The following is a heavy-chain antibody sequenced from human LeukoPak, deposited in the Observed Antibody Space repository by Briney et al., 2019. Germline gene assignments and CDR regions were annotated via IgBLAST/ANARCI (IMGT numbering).Heavy chain of an antibody. CDR1: GFTFDDYA. Sequence: GGSLRLSCAASGFTFDDYAVHWVRQAPGKGLEWVSGISWNSGSIGYADSVKGRFTISRDNAKNSLYLQMNSLRAEDTAVYYCARDQPSIVVVPAAPFDYWGQGTLVTVSS. CDR3: ARDQPSIVVVPAAPFDY. V-gene: IGHV3-9*01. CDR2: ISWNSGSI. D-gene: IGHD2-2*01. J-gene: IGHJ4*02.